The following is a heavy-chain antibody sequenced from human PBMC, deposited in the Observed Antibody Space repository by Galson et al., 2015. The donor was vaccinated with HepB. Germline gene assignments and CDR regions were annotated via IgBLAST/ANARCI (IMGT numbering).Heavy chain of an antibody. CDR1: GFTFSSYA. D-gene: IGHD3-10*01. Sequence: SLRLSCAASGFTFSSYAMHWVRQAPGKGLEYVSAISSNGGSTYYADSVKGRFTISRDNSKNTLYLQMSSLSAEDTAVYYCVKDPPIYYYGSGSYSAPPLWGQRTLVTVSS. V-gene: IGHV3-64D*06. J-gene: IGHJ4*02. CDR3: VKDPPIYYYGSGSYSAPPL. CDR2: ISSNGGST.